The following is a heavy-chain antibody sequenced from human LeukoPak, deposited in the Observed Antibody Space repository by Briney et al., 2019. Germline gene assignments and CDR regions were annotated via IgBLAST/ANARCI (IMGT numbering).Heavy chain of an antibody. D-gene: IGHD3-22*01. Sequence: PGGSLRLSCAASGFTFSDYEMNWGRQAPGKGLEWGSYISSSGSAIYYAGSVRGRFTISRDNAKNSLYLQMNSLRAEDTAVYYCARDRPLPDDSRTFDYWGQGTLVTVSS. V-gene: IGHV3-48*03. CDR3: ARDRPLPDDSRTFDY. CDR2: ISSSGSAI. CDR1: GFTFSDYE. J-gene: IGHJ4*02.